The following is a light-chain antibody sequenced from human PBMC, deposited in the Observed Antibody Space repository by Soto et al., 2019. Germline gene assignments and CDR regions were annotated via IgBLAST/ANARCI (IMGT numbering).Light chain of an antibody. Sequence: EIVLTQPPGTLSLSPGERATLSCRASQSVSSNYLAWYQQKPGQAPRLLIYDASIRTTGIPDRFSGSGSGTDFTLTISRLEPEDFAVYYCQQYGNSPITFGQGTRLDMK. CDR2: DAS. CDR1: QSVSSNY. CDR3: QQYGNSPIT. J-gene: IGKJ5*01. V-gene: IGKV3-20*01.